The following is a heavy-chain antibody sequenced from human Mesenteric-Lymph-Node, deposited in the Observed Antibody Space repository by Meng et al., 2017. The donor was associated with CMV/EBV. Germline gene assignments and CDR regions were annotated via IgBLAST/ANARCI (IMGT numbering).Heavy chain of an antibody. CDR2: IYHSGST. CDR1: SISISNW. CDR3: ARGEYYYDSSGYLNWFDP. D-gene: IGHD3-22*01. J-gene: IGHJ5*02. Sequence: SISISNWWSWVRQPPGKGLEWIGEIYHSGSTNYNPSLKSRVTISVDKSKNQFSLKLSSVTAADTAVYYCARGEYYYDSSGYLNWFDPWGQGTLVTVSS. V-gene: IGHV4-4*02.